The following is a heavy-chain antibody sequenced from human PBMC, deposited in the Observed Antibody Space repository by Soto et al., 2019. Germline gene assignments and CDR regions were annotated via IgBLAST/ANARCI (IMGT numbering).Heavy chain of an antibody. D-gene: IGHD6-6*01. Sequence: VHLEDSGGGLVKPGGSLRLSCAASGFTFSDYFMTWIRQAPGKGLEWVSYIGSRGSPIYYVDSVKGRFTISRDNAKDSLYRHMNSLRAEDTAVYYCARVSSSSLFDYWGQGTLVTVSS. CDR3: ARVSSSSLFDY. J-gene: IGHJ4*02. CDR2: IGSRGSPI. CDR1: GFTFSDYF. V-gene: IGHV3-11*01.